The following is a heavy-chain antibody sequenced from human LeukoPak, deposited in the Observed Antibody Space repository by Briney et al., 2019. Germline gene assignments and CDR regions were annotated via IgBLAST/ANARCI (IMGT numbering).Heavy chain of an antibody. V-gene: IGHV4-59*01. D-gene: IGHD3-10*01. Sequence: SETLSLTCTVSGGSIVNYYWNWIRQPPGKGLEWIGYVYYSGSTNYNPSLKSRVTISVDTSRNQFSLKLTSVTAADTAVYYCAREIWFGASGMDYWGQGTLVTVSS. CDR1: GGSIVNYY. CDR2: VYYSGST. J-gene: IGHJ4*02. CDR3: AREIWFGASGMDY.